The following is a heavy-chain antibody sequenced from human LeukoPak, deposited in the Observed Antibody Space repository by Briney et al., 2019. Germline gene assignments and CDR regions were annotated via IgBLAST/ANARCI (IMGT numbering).Heavy chain of an antibody. CDR1: GFTFSSYE. CDR2: ISSSGGTI. V-gene: IGHV3-48*03. D-gene: IGHD2-15*01. J-gene: IGHJ4*02. Sequence: GGALRLSCAASGFTFSSYEMNWVRRAPGKGRKWISHISSSGGTIYYADSVNGRFIISRDNARNSLYLQMNSLRAEDTAVYFCARDSLFCTGGSCYSNYFDYWGQGTLVTVSS. CDR3: ARDSLFCTGGSCYSNYFDY.